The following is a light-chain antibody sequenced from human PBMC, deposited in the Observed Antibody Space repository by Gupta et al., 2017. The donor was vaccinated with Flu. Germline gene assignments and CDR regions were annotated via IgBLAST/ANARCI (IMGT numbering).Light chain of an antibody. CDR2: SDN. CDR3: AAWDDSLIGWV. J-gene: IGLJ3*02. CDR1: RSNIGSKA. V-gene: IGLV1-44*01. Sequence: QSVLTQPPSASGTPGQRVTLSCSGSRSNIGSKAVHWYQQLPGTTPKLLIYSDNPRPSGVPDRFSGSRSGTSASLAISGLQSEDEADYYCAAWDDSLIGWVFGGGTKLTVL.